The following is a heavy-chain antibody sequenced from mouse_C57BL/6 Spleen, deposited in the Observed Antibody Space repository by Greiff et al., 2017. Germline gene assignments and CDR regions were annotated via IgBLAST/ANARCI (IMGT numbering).Heavy chain of an antibody. CDR1: GFTFSDYG. V-gene: IGHV5-17*01. J-gene: IGHJ4*01. CDR2: ISSGSSTI. CDR3: ARGDTSCAIDY. Sequence: EVLLVESGGGLVKPGGSLKLSCAASGFTFSDYGMHWVRQAPEQGLEWVAYISSGSSTIYYADTVKGRFTISRDNAKNTLFLQMTSLRSEDTAVYYCARGDTSCAIDYWGQGTSVTVSS.